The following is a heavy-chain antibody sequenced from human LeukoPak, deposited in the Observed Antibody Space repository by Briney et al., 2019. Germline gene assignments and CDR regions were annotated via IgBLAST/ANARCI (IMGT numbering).Heavy chain of an antibody. J-gene: IGHJ3*02. D-gene: IGHD3-22*01. CDR2: ISISGSTI. CDR1: GFTFIDYY. Sequence: GGSLRPSCAASGFTFIDYYMSWIRPAPGKGLEWVLYISISGSTIYYADSVKVRFTIYRDNAKNSLYLQINRLRAEDPAVYSCARGGVTDSSGYNNLDLDAFDIWGEGTMVTVSS. V-gene: IGHV3-11*01. CDR3: ARGGVTDSSGYNNLDLDAFDI.